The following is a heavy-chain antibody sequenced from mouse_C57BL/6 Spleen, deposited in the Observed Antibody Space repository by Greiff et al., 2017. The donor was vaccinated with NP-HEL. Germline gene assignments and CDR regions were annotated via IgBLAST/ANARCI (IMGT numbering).Heavy chain of an antibody. CDR1: GYTFTDYY. CDR2: INPNNGGT. J-gene: IGHJ4*01. Sequence: EVQLQQSGPELVKPGASVKISCKASGYTFTDYYMNWVKQSHGKSLEWIGDINPNNGGTSYNQKFKGKATLTVDKSSSTAYMELRSLTSEDSAVYYCARGAAQATNYAMDYWGQGTSVTVSS. V-gene: IGHV1-26*01. D-gene: IGHD3-2*02. CDR3: ARGAAQATNYAMDY.